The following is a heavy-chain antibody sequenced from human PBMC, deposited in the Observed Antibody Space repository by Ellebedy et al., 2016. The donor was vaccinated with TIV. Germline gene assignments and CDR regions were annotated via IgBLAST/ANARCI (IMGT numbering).Heavy chain of an antibody. Sequence: GESLKISCAASGFTFSTYTMQWVRQAPGKGLEWVSSISGSTRNIDYSDSVKGRLTVSRDNAKNSMYLQMISLRADDTAVYYCARAPYSRDHALDIWGQGTMVIVSP. CDR1: GFTFSTYT. J-gene: IGHJ3*02. CDR3: ARAPYSRDHALDI. D-gene: IGHD2-15*01. V-gene: IGHV3-21*01. CDR2: ISGSTRNI.